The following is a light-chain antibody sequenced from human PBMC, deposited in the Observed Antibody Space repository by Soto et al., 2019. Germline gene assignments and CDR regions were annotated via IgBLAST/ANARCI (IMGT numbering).Light chain of an antibody. J-gene: IGLJ2*01. CDR1: TSNIGAGYE. CDR3: QSYDSSLSGL. CDR2: GNT. Sequence: QAVVTQPPSVSGAPGQRVIISCTGSTSNIGAGYEVHWYQQFPGTAPKLIIYGNTNRLSGVPERFSGSRSGTSASLAITDLHAGDEADYYCQSYDSSLSGLFGGGTKVTVL. V-gene: IGLV1-40*01.